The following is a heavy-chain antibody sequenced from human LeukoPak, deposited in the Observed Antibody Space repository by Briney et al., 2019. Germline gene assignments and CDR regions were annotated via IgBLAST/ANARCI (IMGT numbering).Heavy chain of an antibody. CDR3: AALPATRSY. V-gene: IGHV3-21*01. CDR1: GGSFSGYY. Sequence: ETLSLTCAVYGGSFSGYYWSWVRQAPGKGLEWVSSISSSSSYIYYADSVKGRFTISRDNAKNSLYLQMNSLRAEDTAVYYCAALPATRSYWGQGTLVTVSS. CDR2: ISSSSSYI. J-gene: IGHJ4*02.